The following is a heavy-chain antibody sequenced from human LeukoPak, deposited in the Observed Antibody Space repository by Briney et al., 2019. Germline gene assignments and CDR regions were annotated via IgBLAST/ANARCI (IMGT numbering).Heavy chain of an antibody. CDR1: GYSFASYW. D-gene: IGHD6-13*01. CDR2: IYPGDSDT. J-gene: IGHJ4*02. Sequence: GESLKISCMGSGYSFASYWSGWVRPLPGKGLGWMGIIYPGDSDTRYSPSFQGPVTISADKSISTAYLQSSSLKPSDTAMYYCATIAAAGGTFSSGFDYWGQGTLVTVPS. CDR3: ATIAAAGGTFSSGFDY. V-gene: IGHV5-51*01.